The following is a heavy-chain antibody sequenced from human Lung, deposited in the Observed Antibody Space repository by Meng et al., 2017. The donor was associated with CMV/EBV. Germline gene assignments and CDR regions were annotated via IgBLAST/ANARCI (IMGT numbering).Heavy chain of an antibody. J-gene: IGHJ6*02. CDR3: ARAVYGIGTTCFFYPMDV. V-gene: IGHV1-8*01. CDR1: GYTFTSYD. CDR2: MNPNSGNT. Sequence: ASVKVSCKASGYTFTSYDISWVRQAPGQGLEWMGWMNPNSGNTDSAQNFQGRVTMTRNTSISTAYMELSSLRSEDTAVYYCARAVYGIGTTCFFYPMDVWGQGTTVTVSS. D-gene: IGHD2-2*01.